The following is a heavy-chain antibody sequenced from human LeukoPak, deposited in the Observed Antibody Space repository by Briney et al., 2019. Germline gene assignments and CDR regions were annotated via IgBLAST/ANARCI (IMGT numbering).Heavy chain of an antibody. V-gene: IGHV1-69*13. CDR2: ITPIFRTP. CDR3: ARGWLAETTVVTPYNY. Sequence: SVKASCKASGGTFSGTTINWVRQAPGQGLEWMGGITPIFRTPNYAQKFQGRVTITAVESMSTAYMELSSLRSEDTAVYYCARGWLAETTVVTPYNYWGQGTLVTVSS. CDR1: GGTFSGTT. J-gene: IGHJ4*02. D-gene: IGHD2-21*02.